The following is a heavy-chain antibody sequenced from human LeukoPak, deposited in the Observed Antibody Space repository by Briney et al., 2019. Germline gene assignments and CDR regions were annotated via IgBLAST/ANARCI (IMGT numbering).Heavy chain of an antibody. CDR1: GGAISSSSYY. J-gene: IGHJ5*02. CDR2: IYYSGIT. Sequence: SGTLSLTCTVSGGAISSSSYYWDWIRQPPGQGLEWIGSIYYSGITYYNASLKSRVTMSIDTAKNHFPLKLSSVTAADTAVYFCARHLGSSSSWYSSWFDPWGQGTLVTVSS. D-gene: IGHD6-13*01. CDR3: ARHLGSSSSWYSSWFDP. V-gene: IGHV4-39*01.